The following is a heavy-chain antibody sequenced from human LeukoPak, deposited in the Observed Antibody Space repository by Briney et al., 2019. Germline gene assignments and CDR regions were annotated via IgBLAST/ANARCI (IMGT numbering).Heavy chain of an antibody. Sequence: PSETLSLTCTVSGGSISSGDYYWSWIRQPPGKGLQWIGYIYYSGSTYYNPSLKSRVTISVDISKNQFSLKVSPVTAADTAVYYCARDAGHQLSRRNYYAMDVWGQGTLVTVSS. CDR2: IYYSGST. CDR1: GGSISSGDYY. CDR3: ARDAGHQLSRRNYYAMDV. V-gene: IGHV4-30-4*01. D-gene: IGHD2-2*01. J-gene: IGHJ6*02.